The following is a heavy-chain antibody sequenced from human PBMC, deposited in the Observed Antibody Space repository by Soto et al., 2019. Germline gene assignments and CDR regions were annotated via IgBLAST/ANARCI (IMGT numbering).Heavy chain of an antibody. Sequence: QVQLVQSGAEVKKPGASVKVSCKASGYTFTSYAMHWVRQAPGQRLEWMGWINAGNGNTKYSQKFQGRVTITRDTSASTAYMELSSLRSEDTAVYYCALGGYCSSTSCHGWGMSYMDVWGKGTTVTVSS. J-gene: IGHJ6*03. D-gene: IGHD2-2*01. CDR3: ALGGYCSSTSCHGWGMSYMDV. CDR1: GYTFTSYA. CDR2: INAGNGNT. V-gene: IGHV1-3*01.